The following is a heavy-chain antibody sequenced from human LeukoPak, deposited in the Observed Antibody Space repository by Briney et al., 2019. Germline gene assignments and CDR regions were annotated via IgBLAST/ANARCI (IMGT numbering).Heavy chain of an antibody. CDR3: AKAASSSWPSYYYGMDV. D-gene: IGHD6-13*01. CDR1: GYTFSSNG. Sequence: GGSLRLSCAASGYTFSSNGMHWVRQAPGKGLEWVSVITGSGGNTYYADSVKGRFTISKDNSKNTVYLQMSSLRVDDTAVYYCAKAASSSWPSYYYGMDVWGQGTTVTVSS. J-gene: IGHJ6*02. V-gene: IGHV3-23*01. CDR2: ITGSGGNT.